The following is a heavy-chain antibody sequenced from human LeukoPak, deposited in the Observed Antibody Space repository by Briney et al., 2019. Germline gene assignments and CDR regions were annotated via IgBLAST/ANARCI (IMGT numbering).Heavy chain of an antibody. CDR2: INPNSGGT. Sequence: EASVKVSCKASGYTFTGYYMHWVRQAPGQGLEWVGWINPNSGGTNYAQKLQGRVTMTTDTSTSTAYMELRSLRSDDTAVYYCARDGRDSSSWSSDAFDIWGQGTMVTVSS. CDR3: ARDGRDSSSWSSDAFDI. CDR1: GYTFTGYY. D-gene: IGHD6-13*01. V-gene: IGHV1-2*02. J-gene: IGHJ3*02.